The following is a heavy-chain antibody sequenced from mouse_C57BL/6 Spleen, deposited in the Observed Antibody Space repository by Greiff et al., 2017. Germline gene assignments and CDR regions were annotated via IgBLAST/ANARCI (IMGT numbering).Heavy chain of an antibody. Sequence: QVQLQQPGAEPVMPGASVKLSCKASGYTFTSYWMHWVKQRPGQGLEWIGEIDPSDSYTNYNQKFKGKSTLTVDKSSSTAYMQLSSLTSEDSAVYYCARSSSYGNYEAWFAYWGQGTLVTVSA. J-gene: IGHJ3*01. CDR1: GYTFTSYW. CDR3: ARSSSYGNYEAWFAY. V-gene: IGHV1-69*01. D-gene: IGHD2-1*01. CDR2: IDPSDSYT.